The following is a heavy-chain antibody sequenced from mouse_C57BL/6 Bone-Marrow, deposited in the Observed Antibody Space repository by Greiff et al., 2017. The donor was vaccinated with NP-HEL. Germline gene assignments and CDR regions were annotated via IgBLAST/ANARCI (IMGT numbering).Heavy chain of an antibody. Sequence: VKLMESEGGLVQPGSSMKLSCTASGFTFSDYYMAWVRQVPEKGLEWVANINYDGSSTYYLDSLKSRFIISRDNAKNILYLQMSSLKSEDTATYYCARVVTTVVDWYFDVWGTGTTVTVSS. J-gene: IGHJ1*03. CDR2: INYDGSST. D-gene: IGHD1-1*01. CDR3: ARVVTTVVDWYFDV. V-gene: IGHV5-16*01. CDR1: GFTFSDYY.